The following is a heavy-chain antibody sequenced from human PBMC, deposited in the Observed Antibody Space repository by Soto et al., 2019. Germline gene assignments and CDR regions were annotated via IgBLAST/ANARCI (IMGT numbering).Heavy chain of an antibody. CDR2: INPSGGST. D-gene: IGHD5-12*01. J-gene: IGHJ4*02. Sequence: GASVKVSCKASGYTFTSYYMHWVRQAPGQGLEWMGIINPSGGSTSYAQKFQGRVTMTRDTSTSTVYMELSSLRSEDTAVYYCARALRGYSGYEYELTFDYWGQGTLVTVSS. CDR1: GYTFTSYY. V-gene: IGHV1-46*03. CDR3: ARALRGYSGYEYELTFDY.